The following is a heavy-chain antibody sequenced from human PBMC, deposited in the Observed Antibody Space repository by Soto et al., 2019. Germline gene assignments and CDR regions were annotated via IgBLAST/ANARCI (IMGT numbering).Heavy chain of an antibody. V-gene: IGHV3-23*01. Sequence: VQLLESGGGLAQPGGSLRLSCAASGFTFSTYTMSWVRQAPGGGPEWVAGVSQDGTAHYADSVKGLFTISRDNSRDTVYLQRITLRGEDTAVYYCAKDMRPDGVWDFDYWGQGTLVTVSS. D-gene: IGHD4-17*01. J-gene: IGHJ4*02. CDR1: GFTFSTYT. CDR3: AKDMRPDGVWDFDY. CDR2: VSQDGTA.